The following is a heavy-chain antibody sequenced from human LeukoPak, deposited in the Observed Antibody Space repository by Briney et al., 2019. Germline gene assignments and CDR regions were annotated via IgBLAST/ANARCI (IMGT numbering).Heavy chain of an antibody. CDR2: ISSSGSTI. D-gene: IGHD5-12*01. CDR3: ARGGEFSGYEI. V-gene: IGHV3-48*03. J-gene: IGHJ4*02. Sequence: PGGPLRLSCAASGFTFSSYEMNWVRQAPGKGLEWVSYISSSGSTIYYADSVKGRFTISRDNAKNSLYLQMNSLRAEDTAVYYCARGGEFSGYEIWGQGTLVTVSS. CDR1: GFTFSSYE.